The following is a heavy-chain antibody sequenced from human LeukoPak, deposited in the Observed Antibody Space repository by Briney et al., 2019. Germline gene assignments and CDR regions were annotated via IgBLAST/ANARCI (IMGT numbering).Heavy chain of an antibody. V-gene: IGHV3-7*04. CDR1: GFTFSSYW. D-gene: IGHD2-2*02. CDR3: ARGSVPAAIWDLRPYYYYGMDV. J-gene: IGHJ6*02. Sequence: PGGSLRLSCAASGFTFSSYWMSWVRQAPGKGLEWVANIKQDGSEKYYVDSVKGRFTISRDNAKNSLYLQMNSLRAEDTAVYYCARGSVPAAIWDLRPYYYYGMDVWGQGTTVTVSS. CDR2: IKQDGSEK.